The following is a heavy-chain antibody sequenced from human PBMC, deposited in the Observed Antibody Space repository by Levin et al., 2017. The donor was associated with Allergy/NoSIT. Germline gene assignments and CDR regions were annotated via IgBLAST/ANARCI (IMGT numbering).Heavy chain of an antibody. Sequence: GVSLRLSCVASGFTFSSHWMHWVRQTPGKGLVWVSRIDLDGTSSTYADSVKGRFTISRDNTKNTLYLQMNSLRAEDTAVYYCATFPEWSAIADYWGQGILVTVSS. CDR3: ATFPEWSAIADY. J-gene: IGHJ4*02. CDR1: GFTFSSHW. CDR2: IDLDGTSS. D-gene: IGHD3-3*01. V-gene: IGHV3-74*03.